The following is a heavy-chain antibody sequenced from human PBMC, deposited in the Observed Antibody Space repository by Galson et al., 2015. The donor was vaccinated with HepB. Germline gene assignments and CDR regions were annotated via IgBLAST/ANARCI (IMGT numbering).Heavy chain of an antibody. J-gene: IGHJ4*02. CDR3: ASAYSSSHEFVDY. V-gene: IGHV3-11*01. D-gene: IGHD6-6*01. Sequence: SLRLSCAASGFTFSDYYMSWIRQAPGKGLEWVSYITNGVSTIYYADSVKGRFTISRDNAKNSLYLQMNSLRAEDTAVYYCASAYSSSHEFVDYWGQGILVTVSS. CDR1: GFTFSDYY. CDR2: ITNGVSTI.